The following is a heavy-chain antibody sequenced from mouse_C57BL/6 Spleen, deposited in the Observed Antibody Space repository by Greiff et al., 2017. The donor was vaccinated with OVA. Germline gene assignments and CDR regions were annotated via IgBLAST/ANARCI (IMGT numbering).Heavy chain of an antibody. J-gene: IGHJ4*01. Sequence: VQLQQPGAELVRPGSSVKLSCKASGYTFTSYWMHWVKQRPGQGLEWIGYINPSSGYTKYNQKFKDKATLTADKSSSTAYMQLSSLTYEDSAVYYCARYDYDAYYAMDYWGQGTSVTVSS. CDR3: ARYDYDAYYAMDY. V-gene: IGHV1-7*01. D-gene: IGHD2-4*01. CDR2: INPSSGYT. CDR1: GYTFTSYW.